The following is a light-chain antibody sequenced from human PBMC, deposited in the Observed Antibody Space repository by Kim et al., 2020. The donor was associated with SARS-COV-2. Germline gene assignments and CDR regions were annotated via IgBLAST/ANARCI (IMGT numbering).Light chain of an antibody. Sequence: DIQMTQSPSTLSASVGDRVTITCRASQSISDWLAWYQQKPGKAPKLLIYKASSLESEVPSRFSGSGFGTEFTLTISSLQPDDFATYYYQQYNSYSTFGQGTKVDIK. CDR3: QQYNSYST. CDR2: KAS. V-gene: IGKV1-5*03. CDR1: QSISDW. J-gene: IGKJ1*01.